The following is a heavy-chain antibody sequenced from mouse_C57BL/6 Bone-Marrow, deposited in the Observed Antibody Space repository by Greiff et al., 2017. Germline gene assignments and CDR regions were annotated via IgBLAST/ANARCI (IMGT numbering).Heavy chain of an antibody. CDR2: IDPSDSET. CDR1: GYTFTSYW. D-gene: IGHD2-5*01. J-gene: IGHJ4*01. V-gene: IGHV1-52*01. CDR3: ARHSNSYAMDY. Sequence: VQLQQPGAELVRPGSSVKLSCKASGYTFTSYWMHWVKQRPIQGLEWIGNIDPSDSETHYNQKFKDKATLTVDKSSSTAYMQLSSLTSEDSAVYYCARHSNSYAMDYWGQGTSVTVSS.